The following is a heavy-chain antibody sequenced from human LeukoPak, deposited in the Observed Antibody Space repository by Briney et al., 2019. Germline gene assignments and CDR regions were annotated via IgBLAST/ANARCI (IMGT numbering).Heavy chain of an antibody. Sequence: ASVKVSCKASGYTFSSYYMHWVRQAPGQGLEWVGIINPSGTITSYAQKFQGRVTITKGTSTSTVYMELSSLRFDDTAVYYCAREVGATDYWGQGTLVTVSS. V-gene: IGHV1-46*01. CDR1: GYTFSSYY. J-gene: IGHJ4*02. D-gene: IGHD1-26*01. CDR2: INPSGTIT. CDR3: AREVGATDY.